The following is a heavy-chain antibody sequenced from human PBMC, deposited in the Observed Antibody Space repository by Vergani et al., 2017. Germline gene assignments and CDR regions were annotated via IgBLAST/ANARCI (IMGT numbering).Heavy chain of an antibody. V-gene: IGHV4-4*02. CDR2: IYTSGST. CDR3: AREWDIVVVPAARAWFDP. CDR1: GGSISSSNW. J-gene: IGHJ5*02. D-gene: IGHD2-2*01. Sequence: QVQLQESGPGLVKPSGTLSLTCAVSGGSISSSNWWSWVRQPPGKGLEWIGRIYTSGSTNYNPSLKSRVTMSVYTSKNQFSLKLSSVTAADTAVYYCAREWDIVVVPAARAWFDPWGQGTLVTVSS.